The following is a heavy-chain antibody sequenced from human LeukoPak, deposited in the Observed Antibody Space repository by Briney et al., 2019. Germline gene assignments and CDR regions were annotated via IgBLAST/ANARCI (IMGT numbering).Heavy chain of an antibody. CDR2: INPDSGAA. V-gene: IGHV1-2*02. D-gene: IGHD5-18*01. CDR1: GYTFTGYY. Sequence: ASVKVSCKASGYTFTGYYIHWVRQAPGQGLEWMGWINPDSGAANCAQKFQGRVTMTRDTSISTAYMDLSRLTSDDTAVYYCARDLSRLWLGDNWGQGTLVTVSS. J-gene: IGHJ4*02. CDR3: ARDLSRLWLGDN.